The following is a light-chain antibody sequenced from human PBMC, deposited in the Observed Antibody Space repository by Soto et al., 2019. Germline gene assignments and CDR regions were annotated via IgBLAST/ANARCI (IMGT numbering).Light chain of an antibody. CDR2: GAS. CDR3: QQYGSSPKT. J-gene: IGKJ1*01. V-gene: IGKV3-20*01. CDR1: QSVSNNQ. Sequence: EVVLTQSPGTLSLSPGERATLSCRASQSVSNNQLAWYQQKPGQAPRLLLYGASNRATGIPDRFSGSGSGTDFNLTISRLEPDDFVVYYCQQYGSSPKTFGQGTKVEIK.